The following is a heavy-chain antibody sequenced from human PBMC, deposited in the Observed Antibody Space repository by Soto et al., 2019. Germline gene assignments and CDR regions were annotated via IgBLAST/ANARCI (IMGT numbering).Heavy chain of an antibody. D-gene: IGHD6-6*01. CDR2: IYYSGST. J-gene: IGHJ5*02. CDR1: GGSISSYY. CDR3: ARAGRAARPNCFDP. Sequence: QVQLQESGPGLVKPSETLSLTCTVSGGSISSYYWSCIRQPPGKGLEWIGYIYYSGSTNYNPSLKSRVTLSVDTSKNQFYLKLSSVTAADTAVYYCARAGRAARPNCFDPWGQGTLVTVSS. V-gene: IGHV4-59*01.